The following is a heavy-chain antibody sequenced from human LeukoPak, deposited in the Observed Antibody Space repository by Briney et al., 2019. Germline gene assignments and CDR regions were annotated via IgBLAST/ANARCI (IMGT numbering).Heavy chain of an antibody. CDR2: ISAYNGNT. CDR1: GYTFTSYG. V-gene: IGHV1-18*01. CDR3: ARDYDGDYYFDY. J-gene: IGHJ4*02. Sequence: ASVKVSCKASGYTFTSYGISWARQAPGQGLEWMGWISAYNGNTNYAQKLQGRVTMTTDTSTSTAYMELRSLRSDDTAVYYCARDYDGDYYFDYWGQGTLVTVSS. D-gene: IGHD4-17*01.